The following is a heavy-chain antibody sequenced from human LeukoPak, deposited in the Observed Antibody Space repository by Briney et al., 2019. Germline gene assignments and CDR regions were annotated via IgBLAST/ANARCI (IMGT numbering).Heavy chain of an antibody. CDR3: ASHKGF. V-gene: IGHV4-59*01. Sequence: SETLSLTCTVSGGSISNNYWSWFRQPPGKGLEWLGNIYYSGSTNYNPSLKSQVTISVDTSKSQFSLKLSSVTAADTAVYYCASHKGFWGQGTLVTVSS. CDR1: GGSISNNY. J-gene: IGHJ4*02. CDR2: IYYSGST.